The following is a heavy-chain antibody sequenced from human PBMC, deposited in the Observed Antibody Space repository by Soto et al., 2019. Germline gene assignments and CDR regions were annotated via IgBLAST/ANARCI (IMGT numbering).Heavy chain of an antibody. V-gene: IGHV3-43*01. Sequence: GGSLRLSCAASGFTFDDYTMHWVRQAPGKGLEWVSLISWDGGSTYYADSVKGRFTISRDNSKNSLYLQMNSLRTEDTALYYCAKDIMHYDSSSPGMDVWGQGTTVTVSS. CDR1: GFTFDDYT. J-gene: IGHJ6*02. CDR2: ISWDGGST. CDR3: AKDIMHYDSSSPGMDV. D-gene: IGHD3-22*01.